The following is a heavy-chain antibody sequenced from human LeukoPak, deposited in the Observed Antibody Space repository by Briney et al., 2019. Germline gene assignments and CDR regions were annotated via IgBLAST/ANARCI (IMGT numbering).Heavy chain of an antibody. V-gene: IGHV1-46*01. J-gene: IGHJ6*02. D-gene: IGHD3-9*01. Sequence: ASVKVSCKASGYTFTSYYMHWVRQAPGQGLEWMGIINPSGGSTSYAQKFQGRVTMTRDTSTSTVYMELSSLRSEDTAVYYCARVQRDILTGYYIHPYYYGMDVWGQGTTVTVSS. CDR1: GYTFTSYY. CDR2: INPSGGST. CDR3: ARVQRDILTGYYIHPYYYGMDV.